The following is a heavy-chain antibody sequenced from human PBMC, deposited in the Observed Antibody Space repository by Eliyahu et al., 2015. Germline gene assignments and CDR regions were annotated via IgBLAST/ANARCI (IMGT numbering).Heavy chain of an antibody. CDR2: LNPHSGHT. CDR1: GYTFNSYD. CDR3: VQGRSGWS. J-gene: IGHJ5*02. V-gene: IGHV1-8*01. Sequence: QVQLVQSGAEVKKPGASVKVSCKASGYTFNSYDISWVRQAAGQGLEWVGFLNPHSGHTGYAQKFQGRVSMTRDSSTTTAYMELSSLRSDDTAVYYCVQGRSGWSWGQGTLVTVSS. D-gene: IGHD6-19*01.